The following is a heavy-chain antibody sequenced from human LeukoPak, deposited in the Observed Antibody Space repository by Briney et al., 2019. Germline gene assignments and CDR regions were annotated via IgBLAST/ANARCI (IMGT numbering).Heavy chain of an antibody. CDR2: ISSSSSYI. CDR3: ARDLVVYSYGGNWFDP. V-gene: IGHV3-21*01. D-gene: IGHD5-18*01. J-gene: IGHJ5*02. CDR1: GFTFSSYS. Sequence: PGGSLRLSCAASGFTFSSYSMNWVRQAPGKGLEWVSSISSSSSYIYYADSVKGRFTISRDNAKNSLYLQMNSLRAEDTAVYYCARDLVVYSYGGNWFDPWGQGTLVTVSS.